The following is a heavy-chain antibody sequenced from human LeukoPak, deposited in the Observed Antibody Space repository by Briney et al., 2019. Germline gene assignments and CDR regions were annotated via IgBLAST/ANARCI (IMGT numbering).Heavy chain of an antibody. D-gene: IGHD2-15*01. Sequence: SETLSLTCTVSGGSISSYYWSWIRQPPGKGLEWIGYIDHTGSTNYNPSLNSRVTISRDTAKNHFSLRLSTVTAADTAVYFCARRGSYYYYYMDVWGKGTTVTVSS. J-gene: IGHJ6*03. V-gene: IGHV4-59*01. CDR2: IDHTGST. CDR1: GGSISSYY. CDR3: ARRGSYYYYYMDV.